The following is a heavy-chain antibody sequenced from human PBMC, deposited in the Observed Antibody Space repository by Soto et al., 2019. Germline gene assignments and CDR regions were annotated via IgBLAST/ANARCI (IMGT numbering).Heavy chain of an antibody. CDR2: TYYRSKWYN. D-gene: IGHD1-1*01. Sequence: PSQTLSLTCDISGDSVSSNSAGWNWIRQTPSRGLEWLGRTYYRSKWYNNYAVSVKSRITINPYTSKNQFSLQLNSVTPEDTAVYYCARGSWDDVSGHYYMDVWGKGTTVTVSS. J-gene: IGHJ6*03. V-gene: IGHV6-1*01. CDR1: GDSVSSNSAG. CDR3: ARGSWDDVSGHYYMDV.